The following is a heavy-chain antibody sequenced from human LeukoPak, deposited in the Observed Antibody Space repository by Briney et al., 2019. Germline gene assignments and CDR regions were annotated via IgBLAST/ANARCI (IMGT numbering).Heavy chain of an antibody. D-gene: IGHD3-16*02. CDR2: INHSGST. Sequence: PSETLSLTCAVYGGSFSGYYWSWIRQPPGKGLEWIGEINHSGSTNYNPSLKSRVTISVDTSKNQFSLKLSSVTAADTAVYYCAREGIMITFGGVIVIPHYGMDVWGQGTTVTVSS. J-gene: IGHJ6*02. V-gene: IGHV4-34*01. CDR1: GGSFSGYY. CDR3: AREGIMITFGGVIVIPHYGMDV.